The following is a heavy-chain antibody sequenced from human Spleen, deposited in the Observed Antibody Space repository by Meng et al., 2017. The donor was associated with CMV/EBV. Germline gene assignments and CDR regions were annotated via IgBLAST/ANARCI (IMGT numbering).Heavy chain of an antibody. J-gene: IGHJ4*02. Sequence: GGSLRLSCVASGFTFSSYWMHWVRQAPGKGPVWVSRINTDGSSTSYADSVKGRFTISRDNAKSTLYLQMDSLRAEDTAVYYCARVAGWEPFDYWGQGTLVTVSS. CDR1: GFTFSSYW. CDR3: ARVAGWEPFDY. D-gene: IGHD1-26*01. CDR2: INTDGSST. V-gene: IGHV3-74*01.